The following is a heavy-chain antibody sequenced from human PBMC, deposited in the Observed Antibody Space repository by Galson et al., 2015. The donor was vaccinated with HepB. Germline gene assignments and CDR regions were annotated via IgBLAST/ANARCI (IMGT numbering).Heavy chain of an antibody. CDR3: AKMDGQVTAYYNFDS. V-gene: IGHV3-21*04. CDR1: GFTFRSYS. J-gene: IGHJ4*02. Sequence: SLRLSCAASGFTFRSYSMNWVRQAPGKGLEWVSSISSGSSYIYYADSVKGRFTISRDNSKNTLYLQINSLRAEDTAVYYCAKMDGQVTAYYNFDSWGQGTLVTVSS. CDR2: ISSGSSYI. D-gene: IGHD3-9*01.